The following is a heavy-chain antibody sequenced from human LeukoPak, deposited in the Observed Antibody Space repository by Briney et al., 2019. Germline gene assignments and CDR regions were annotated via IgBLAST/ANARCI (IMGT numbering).Heavy chain of an antibody. J-gene: IGHJ6*03. Sequence: GGSLRLSRAASGFTVSSNYMSRVRQAPGKGLEWVSVIYSGGSTYYADSVKGRFTISRDNSKNTLYLQMNSLRAEDTAVSYCVSIIVVVPAAMLGSYMDVWGKGTTVTVSS. V-gene: IGHV3-53*01. CDR2: IYSGGST. D-gene: IGHD2-2*01. CDR3: VSIIVVVPAAMLGSYMDV. CDR1: GFTVSSNY.